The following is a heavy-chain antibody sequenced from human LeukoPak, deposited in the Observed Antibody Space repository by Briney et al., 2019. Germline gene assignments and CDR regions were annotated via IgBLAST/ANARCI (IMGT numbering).Heavy chain of an antibody. J-gene: IGHJ6*03. V-gene: IGHV4-4*07. CDR2: IYTSGST. CDR3: ARDLSYCSSTSCYGYIDV. Sequence: SETLSLTCTVSGGSISSYYWSWIRQPAGKGLEWIGRIYTSGSTNYNPSLKSRVTMSVDTSKKQFSLKMSSVTAADTAVYYCARDLSYCSSTSCYGYIDVWGKGTTVTVSS. CDR1: GGSISSYY. D-gene: IGHD2-2*01.